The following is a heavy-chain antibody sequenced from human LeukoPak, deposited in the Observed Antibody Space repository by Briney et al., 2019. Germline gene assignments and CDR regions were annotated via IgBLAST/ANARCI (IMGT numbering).Heavy chain of an antibody. CDR3: AREGLLGFFDI. V-gene: IGHV1-2*02. D-gene: IGHD2-15*01. J-gene: IGHJ3*02. CDR2: INPNSGGT. Sequence: ASVTVSCTASGYTFTGYYMHWVRQAPGPGLEWMGWINPNSGGTNYAQKFQGRVTMTRDTTISTAYMELSRLRSDDTAVYYCAREGLLGFFDIWGQGTMVTVSS. CDR1: GYTFTGYY.